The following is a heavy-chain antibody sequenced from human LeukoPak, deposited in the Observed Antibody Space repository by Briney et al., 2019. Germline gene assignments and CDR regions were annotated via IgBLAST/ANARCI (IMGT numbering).Heavy chain of an antibody. D-gene: IGHD3-10*01. CDR1: GYTFTSYY. J-gene: IGHJ4*02. CDR3: PTDKRLWYEELLYN. V-gene: IGHV1-2*02. Sequence: ASVKVSCKASGYTFTSYYMHWVRQAPGQGLEWMGWINPDSGGTNYAQKFQGRVTMTRDTSISTAYMELTRLKSDGMAVYYCPTDKRLWYEELLYNWGQGSLDAVSS. CDR2: INPDSGGT.